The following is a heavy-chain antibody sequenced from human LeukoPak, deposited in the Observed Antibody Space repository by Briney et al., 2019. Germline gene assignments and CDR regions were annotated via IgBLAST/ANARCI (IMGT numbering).Heavy chain of an antibody. CDR2: INPSGGTT. D-gene: IGHD5-18*01. CDR3: ARKVDAAKVNAFDI. J-gene: IGHJ3*02. V-gene: IGHV1-46*01. Sequence: ASVKVSCKASGYTFTSYGISWVRQAPGQGLEWMGIINPSGGTTSYAQKFQGRVTMTRDMSTSTVYMDLSSLRSDDTAVYYCARKVDAAKVNAFDIWGQGTMVTVSS. CDR1: GYTFTSYG.